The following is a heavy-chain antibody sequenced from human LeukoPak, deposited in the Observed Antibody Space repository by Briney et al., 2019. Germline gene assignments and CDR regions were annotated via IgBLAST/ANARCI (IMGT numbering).Heavy chain of an antibody. CDR3: ARDHSSGWYQDGMDV. V-gene: IGHV4-4*07. CDR2: IYTSGST. J-gene: IGHJ6*02. Sequence: SETLSLTWTVSGGSISSYYWSWIRQPAGKGLEWIGRIYTSGSTNYNPSLKSRVTMSVDTSKNQFSLKLSSVTAADTAVYYCARDHSSGWYQDGMDVWGQGTTVTVSS. CDR1: GGSISSYY. D-gene: IGHD6-19*01.